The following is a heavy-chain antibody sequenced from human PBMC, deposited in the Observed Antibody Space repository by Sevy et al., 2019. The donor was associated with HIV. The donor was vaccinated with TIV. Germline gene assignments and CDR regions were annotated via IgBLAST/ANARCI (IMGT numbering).Heavy chain of an antibody. J-gene: IGHJ4*02. Sequence: SETLSLTCVVYGGSFSGYYWSWIRQPPGKGLEWIGEINHSGSTNYNPSLKSRVTISADTSKNQFSLKLSSVTAADTAVYYCATRRAHLSFDYWGQGTLVTVSS. CDR1: GGSFSGYY. D-gene: IGHD1-26*01. V-gene: IGHV4-34*01. CDR3: ATRRAHLSFDY. CDR2: INHSGST.